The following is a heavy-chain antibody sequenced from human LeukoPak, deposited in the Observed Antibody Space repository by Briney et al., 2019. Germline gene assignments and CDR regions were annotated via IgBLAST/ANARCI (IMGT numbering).Heavy chain of an antibody. CDR1: GFIFSDYE. Sequence: GGSLRLSCAASGFIFSDYEMNWVRQAPGKGLEWLSYIKSGGGPKFYADSVKGRFTTSRDNAKNSLYLQMNSLRAEDTAVYYCARDPYSGAYYEGYYYYYMDVWGKGTTVTVSS. CDR3: ARDPYSGAYYEGYYYYYMDV. CDR2: IKSGGGPK. D-gene: IGHD1-26*01. V-gene: IGHV3-48*03. J-gene: IGHJ6*03.